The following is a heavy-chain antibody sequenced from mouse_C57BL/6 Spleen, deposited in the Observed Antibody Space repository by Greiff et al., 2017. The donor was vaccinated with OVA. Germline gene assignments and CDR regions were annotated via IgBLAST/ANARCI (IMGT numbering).Heavy chain of an antibody. Sequence: QVQLQQPGAELVRPGSSVKLSCKASGYTFTSYWMDWVKQRPGQGLEWIGNIYPSDSETHYNQKFKDKATLTVDKSSSTAYMQLSSLTSEDSAVYYCAREGTVRYFDVWGTGTTVTVSS. J-gene: IGHJ1*03. D-gene: IGHD1-1*01. V-gene: IGHV1-61*01. CDR1: GYTFTSYW. CDR2: IYPSDSET. CDR3: AREGTVRYFDV.